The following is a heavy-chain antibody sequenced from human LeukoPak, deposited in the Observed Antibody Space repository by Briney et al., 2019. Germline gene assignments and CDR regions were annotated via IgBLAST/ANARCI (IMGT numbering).Heavy chain of an antibody. CDR3: ARGKHYYDSSGYLK. CDR2: IDSGSLTT. J-gene: IGHJ4*02. D-gene: IGHD3-22*01. CDR1: GGSFRSYY. V-gene: IGHV3-48*04. Sequence: PSETLSLTCAVYGGSFRSYYWSWVRQAPGKGLEWVSSIDSGSLTTYYGDSVKGRFTISRDNAKNSLFLQMNSLRAEDTAVYYCARGKHYYDSSGYLKWGQGTLVTVSS.